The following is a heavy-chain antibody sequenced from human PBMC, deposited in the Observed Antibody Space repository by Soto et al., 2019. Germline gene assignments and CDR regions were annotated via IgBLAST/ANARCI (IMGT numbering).Heavy chain of an antibody. Sequence: QVQLQQWGAGLLKPSETLSLTCAVYGGSFSDYHWSWIRQPPGKGLEWIGEINHSGSINYNPSLKSRVTISGDTSRNQFSLNLSSVTAADTAVYSCVTFGGATTVLRGSPRESWGQGTLVTVSS. CDR3: VTFGGATTVLRGSPRES. V-gene: IGHV4-34*01. CDR2: INHSGSI. J-gene: IGHJ5*02. D-gene: IGHD1-1*01. CDR1: GGSFSDYH.